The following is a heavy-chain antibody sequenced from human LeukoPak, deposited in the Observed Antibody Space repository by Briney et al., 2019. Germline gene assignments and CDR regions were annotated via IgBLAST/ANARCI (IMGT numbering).Heavy chain of an antibody. CDR3: ARHFARRVNYYYYMDV. Sequence: PSETLSLTCTVSGGSMSSSSYYWGWIRQPPGKGLEWIGSIYYSGSTYYNPSLKSRVTISVDTSKNQFSLKLSSVTAADTAVYYCARHFARRVNYYYYMDVWGKGTTVTVSS. CDR2: IYYSGST. J-gene: IGHJ6*03. CDR1: GGSMSSSSYY. V-gene: IGHV4-39*01.